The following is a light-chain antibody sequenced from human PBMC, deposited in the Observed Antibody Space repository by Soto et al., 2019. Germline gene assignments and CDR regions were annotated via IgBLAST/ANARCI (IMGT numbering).Light chain of an antibody. CDR2: EVT. J-gene: IGLJ2*01. CDR1: SSDVGSYNF. CDR3: CSYAGNGTPVL. Sequence: QSALTQPASVSGSPGQSITISCTGTSSDVGSYNFVSWYQQHPGKVPKLMIYEVTERPSGVSNRFSGSKSGNTASLTISGLQVEDEADYYCCSYAGNGTPVLFGGGTKLTVL. V-gene: IGLV2-23*02.